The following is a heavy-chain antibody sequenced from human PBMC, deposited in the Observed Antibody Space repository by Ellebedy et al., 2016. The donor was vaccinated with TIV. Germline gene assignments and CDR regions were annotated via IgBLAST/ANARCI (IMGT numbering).Heavy chain of an antibody. CDR1: GFTFSSYG. CDR2: ISYDGSNK. J-gene: IGHJ4*02. D-gene: IGHD1-26*01. Sequence: PGGSLRLSCAASGFTFSSYGMHWVRQAPGKGLEWVAVISYDGSNKYYADSVKGRFTISRDNSKNTLYLQMNSLRAEDTAVYYCARDNRGDSWELLSSFDYWGQGTLVTVSS. CDR3: ARDNRGDSWELLSSFDY. V-gene: IGHV3-30*03.